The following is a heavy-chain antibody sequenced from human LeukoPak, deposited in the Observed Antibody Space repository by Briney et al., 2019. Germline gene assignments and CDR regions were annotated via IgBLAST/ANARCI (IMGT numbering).Heavy chain of an antibody. CDR3: ARDRGRWLVLDAFDI. D-gene: IGHD6-19*01. CDR2: IWYDGSNK. CDR1: GFTFSSYG. Sequence: GGSLRLSYAASGFTFSSYGMHWVRQAPGKGLEWVAVIWYDGSNKYYADSVKGRFTISRDNSKNTLYLQMNSLRAEDTAVYYCARDRGRWLVLDAFDIWGQGTMVTVSS. J-gene: IGHJ3*02. V-gene: IGHV3-33*01.